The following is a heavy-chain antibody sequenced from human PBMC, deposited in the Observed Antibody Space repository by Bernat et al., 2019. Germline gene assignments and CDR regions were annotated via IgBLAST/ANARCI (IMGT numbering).Heavy chain of an antibody. V-gene: IGHV3-33*01. CDR2: IWYDGSNK. CDR1: GFTFSSYG. D-gene: IGHD2/OR15-2a*01. CDR3: ARVHALFWAINYYYYYGMDV. Sequence: QVQLVESGGGVVQPGRSLRLSCAASGFTFSSYGMHWVRQAPGKGLEWLAVIWYDGSNKYYADSVKGRFTISRDNSKNTLYLQMNSLRAEDTAVYYCARVHALFWAINYYYYYGMDVWGQGTTVTVSS. J-gene: IGHJ6*02.